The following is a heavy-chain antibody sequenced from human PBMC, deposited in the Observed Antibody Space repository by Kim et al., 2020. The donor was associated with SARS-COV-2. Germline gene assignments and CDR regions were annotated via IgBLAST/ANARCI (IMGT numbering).Heavy chain of an antibody. D-gene: IGHD3-16*01. CDR2: ISSDRIYK. J-gene: IGHJ4*02. CDR3: ARKLSTGLPGGFDY. Sequence: GGSLRLSCAASGFTFGSYSMHWVRQAPGKGLEWVSTISSDRIYKYYADFVKGRFTISRDNSRNSLYLQMNSLRAEDTAVYYCARKLSTGLPGGFDYWGQGTLVTVSS. CDR1: GFTFGSYS. V-gene: IGHV3-21*01.